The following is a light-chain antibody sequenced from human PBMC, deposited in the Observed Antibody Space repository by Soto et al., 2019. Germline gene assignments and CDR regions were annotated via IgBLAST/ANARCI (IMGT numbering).Light chain of an antibody. Sequence: QSVLTQPASVSASPGQSITISCTGTSSDIGAYNSVSWYQQHPGEAPQLIIYDVSYRPSGISSRFSGSKSGNTASLTVSGLQADDDADYYCASYITGRIRVFGGGTKLTVL. CDR2: DVS. V-gene: IGLV2-14*03. J-gene: IGLJ2*01. CDR3: ASYITGRIRV. CDR1: SSDIGAYNS.